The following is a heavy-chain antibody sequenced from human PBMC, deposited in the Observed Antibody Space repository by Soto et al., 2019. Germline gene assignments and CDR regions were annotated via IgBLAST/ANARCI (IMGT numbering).Heavy chain of an antibody. Sequence: AASVKVSCKASGYTFTSYGISWVRQAPGQGLEWMGWISAYNGNTNYAQKLQGRVTMTTDTSTSTAYMELRSLRSDDTAVYYCARRGLTWYYDFWSGSYPGYYGMDVWGQGTTVTVSS. V-gene: IGHV1-18*01. J-gene: IGHJ6*02. CDR1: GYTFTSYG. CDR2: ISAYNGNT. D-gene: IGHD3-3*01. CDR3: ARRGLTWYYDFWSGSYPGYYGMDV.